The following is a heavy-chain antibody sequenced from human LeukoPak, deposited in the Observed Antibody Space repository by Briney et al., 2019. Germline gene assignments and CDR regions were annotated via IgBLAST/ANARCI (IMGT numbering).Heavy chain of an antibody. CDR3: ARAGAPIVVVPAAKNWFDP. Sequence: SETLSLTCAVYGGSFSDYYWSWIRQPPGKGLEWIGEINHSGSTNYNPSLKSRVTISVDTSKNQFSLKLSSVTAADTAVYYCARAGAPIVVVPAAKNWFDPWGQGTLVTVSS. CDR2: INHSGST. CDR1: GGSFSDYY. V-gene: IGHV4-34*01. D-gene: IGHD2-2*01. J-gene: IGHJ5*02.